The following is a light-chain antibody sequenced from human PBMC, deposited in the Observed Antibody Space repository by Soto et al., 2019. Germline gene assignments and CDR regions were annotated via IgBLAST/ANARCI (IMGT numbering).Light chain of an antibody. Sequence: EIVLTQSPATLSLSPGERATLSCRASQSVSSYLAWYQQKPGQAPRLLIYAASNRATGIPARFSGSGSGTDCTLTISSLEPEDFAVYCCQQRSNWPLTFGGGTKVEIK. CDR2: AAS. CDR1: QSVSSY. V-gene: IGKV3-11*01. CDR3: QQRSNWPLT. J-gene: IGKJ4*01.